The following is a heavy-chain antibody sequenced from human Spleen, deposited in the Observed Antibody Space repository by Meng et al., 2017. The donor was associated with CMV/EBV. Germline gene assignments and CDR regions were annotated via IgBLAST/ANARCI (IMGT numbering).Heavy chain of an antibody. CDR3: ARGGLRPVVVAPFDY. Sequence: SGYTFTGYYFHWVRQAPGQGLEWMGWIDPNTGGTKFAQKFQGRVTVTRDTSISTAYMELSWLTSDDTAVYYCARGGLRPVVVAPFDYWGQGTLVTVSS. V-gene: IGHV1-2*02. CDR2: IDPNTGGT. J-gene: IGHJ4*02. D-gene: IGHD2-15*01. CDR1: GYTFTGYY.